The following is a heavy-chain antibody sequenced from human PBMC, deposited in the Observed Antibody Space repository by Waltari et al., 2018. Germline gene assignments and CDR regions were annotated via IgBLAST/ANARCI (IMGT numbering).Heavy chain of an antibody. J-gene: IGHJ4*02. CDR1: GYTFTGYY. CDR3: ARGRFTGITGTLFGY. D-gene: IGHD1-7*01. Sequence: QVQLVQSGAEVKKPGASVKVSCKASGYTFTGYYMHWVRQAPGQGLEWMGRINPNSGGTNYAQKFQGRVTMTRDTSISTAYMELSRLRSDDRAVYYCARGRFTGITGTLFGYWGQGTLVTVSS. CDR2: INPNSGGT. V-gene: IGHV1-2*06.